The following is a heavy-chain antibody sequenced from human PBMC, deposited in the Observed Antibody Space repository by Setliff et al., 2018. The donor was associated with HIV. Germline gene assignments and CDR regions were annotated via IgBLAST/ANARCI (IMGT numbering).Heavy chain of an antibody. Sequence: SETLSLTCTVSGASISGSYWIWIRQPPGKGLEWIGYLSLTRESKNNPSLNSRVTTSIDTSKNQFSLDLRSVTAADTAVHYCARHYDSSGKGDYFDDWGRGILVTVSS. CDR1: GASISGSY. CDR2: LSLTRES. V-gene: IGHV4-59*08. CDR3: ARHYDSSGKGDYFDD. D-gene: IGHD3-22*01. J-gene: IGHJ4*02.